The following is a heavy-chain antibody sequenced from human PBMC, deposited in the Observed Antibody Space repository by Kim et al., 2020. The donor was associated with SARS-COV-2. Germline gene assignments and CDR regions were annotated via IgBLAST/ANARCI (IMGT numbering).Heavy chain of an antibody. V-gene: IGHV3-30*04. Sequence: GGSLRLSCAASGFTFSSYAMHWVRQAPGKGLEWVAIISYDGSNKYYADSVKGRFTISRDNSKNTLYLQMNSLRAEDTAVYYCARPLQLRYFDYWGQGTLVTVSS. CDR2: ISYDGSNK. CDR3: ARPLQLRYFDY. D-gene: IGHD3-9*01. J-gene: IGHJ4*02. CDR1: GFTFSSYA.